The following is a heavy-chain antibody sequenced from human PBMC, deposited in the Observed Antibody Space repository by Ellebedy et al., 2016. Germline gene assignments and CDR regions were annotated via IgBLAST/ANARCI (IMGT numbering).Heavy chain of an antibody. J-gene: IGHJ4*02. CDR1: ADRVSSHSAA. D-gene: IGHD2/OR15-2a*01. CDR3: ARGNSRLWY. Sequence: SQTLSLTXXISADRVSSHSAAWNWIRQSPTRGLEWLGRTYYRSKWYNDYAVSVKSRITINPDTSKNQFSLQLNSVTPEDTAVYYCARGNSRLWYWGQGTLVTVSS. V-gene: IGHV6-1*01. CDR2: TYYRSKWYN.